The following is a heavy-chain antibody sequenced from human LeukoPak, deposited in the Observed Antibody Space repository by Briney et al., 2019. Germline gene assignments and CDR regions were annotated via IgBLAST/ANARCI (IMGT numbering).Heavy chain of an antibody. J-gene: IGHJ4*02. Sequence: SETLSLTCTVSGGSISTYFWTWIRQPPGKGLEWIGYIYYSGSTNYNPSLKSRVTISVDTSKNQFSLKLSSVTAADMAVYYCARGGTLSHGHLDYWGQGTLVTVSS. V-gene: IGHV4-59*01. CDR3: ARGGTLSHGHLDY. CDR2: IYYSGST. D-gene: IGHD1-1*01. CDR1: GGSISTYF.